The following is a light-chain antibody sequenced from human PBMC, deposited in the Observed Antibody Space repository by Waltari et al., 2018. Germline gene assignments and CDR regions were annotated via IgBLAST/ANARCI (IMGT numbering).Light chain of an antibody. V-gene: IGKV1D-16*01. Sequence: DIQVTQSPSSLSASVGDRVTITCRASQGITRWLAWYQQKPEEAPKSLIYDTSSLQSGVPSRFSGSGSGTDFTLTINNLQPEDFATYYCQQYNSFPLTFGGGTKVEIK. CDR1: QGITRW. CDR2: DTS. J-gene: IGKJ4*01. CDR3: QQYNSFPLT.